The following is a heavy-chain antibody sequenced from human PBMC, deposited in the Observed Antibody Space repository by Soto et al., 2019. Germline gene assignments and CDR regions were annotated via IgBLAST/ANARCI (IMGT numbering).Heavy chain of an antibody. J-gene: IGHJ6*02. Sequence: ASVKVSCKASGYTFTGYYMHWVRQAPGQGLEWMGWINPNSGGTNYAQKFQGRVTMTRDTSISTAYMELSRLRSDDTAVYYCARGVSFWSGSVSHYYGMDVWGQGTTVTGS. D-gene: IGHD3-3*01. CDR1: GYTFTGYY. CDR2: INPNSGGT. V-gene: IGHV1-2*02. CDR3: ARGVSFWSGSVSHYYGMDV.